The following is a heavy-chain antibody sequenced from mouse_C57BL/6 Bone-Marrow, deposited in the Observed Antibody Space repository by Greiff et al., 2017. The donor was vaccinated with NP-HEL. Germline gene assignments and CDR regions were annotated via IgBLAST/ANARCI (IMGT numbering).Heavy chain of an antibody. D-gene: IGHD2-4*01. CDR3: ARGYDYDGGENYYAMDY. V-gene: IGHV3-6*01. J-gene: IGHJ4*01. CDR2: ISYAGSN. Sequence: EVKLQESGPGLVKPSQSLSLTCSVTGYSITSGYYWNWIRQFPGNKLEWMGYISYAGSNNYNPSLKNRISITRDTSKNQFFLKLNSVTTDDTATYYCARGYDYDGGENYYAMDYWGQGTSVTVSS. CDR1: GYSITSGYY.